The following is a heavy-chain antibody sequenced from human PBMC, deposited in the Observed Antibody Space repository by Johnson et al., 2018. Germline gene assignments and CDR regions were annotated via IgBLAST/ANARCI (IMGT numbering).Heavy chain of an antibody. D-gene: IGHD3-3*01. CDR1: FTFSSYG. J-gene: IGHJ6*03. V-gene: IGHV3-30*18. Sequence: FTFSSYGMHWVRQAPGKGLEWVAVISYDGTNKYYADPVKGRFTVSRDNSKNTLYLQMNSLRAEDTAVYYCAKDPPPYYDFWSGYYHHYYSYMDVWGKGTTVTVSS. CDR2: ISYDGTNK. CDR3: AKDPPPYYDFWSGYYHHYYSYMDV.